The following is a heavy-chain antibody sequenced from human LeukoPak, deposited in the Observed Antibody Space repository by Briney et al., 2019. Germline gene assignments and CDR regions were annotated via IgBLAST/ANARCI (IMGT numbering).Heavy chain of an antibody. CDR1: GFTFSDYY. CDR2: ISGNDSTL. Sequence: GGSLRLSCAASGFTFSDYYMSWIRQAPGQWLEWVSSISGNDSTLYYADSVKGRFTISRDNAKNSLYVQMNSLRAEDTAVYYCARSTRGYSYGTLDYWGQGILVTVSS. CDR3: ARSTRGYSYGTLDY. J-gene: IGHJ4*02. V-gene: IGHV3-11*01. D-gene: IGHD5-18*01.